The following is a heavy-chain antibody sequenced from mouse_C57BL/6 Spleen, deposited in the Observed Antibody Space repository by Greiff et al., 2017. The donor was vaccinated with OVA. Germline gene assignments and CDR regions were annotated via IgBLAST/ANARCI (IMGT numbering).Heavy chain of an antibody. Sequence: VKVVESGAELVKPGASVKLSCKASGYTFTEYTIHWVKQRSGQGLEWIGWFYPGSGSIKYNEKFKDKATLTADKSSSTVYMELSRLTSEDSAVYFCARHEVPYDYDGAWFAYWGQGTLVTVSA. D-gene: IGHD2-4*01. CDR3: ARHEVPYDYDGAWFAY. J-gene: IGHJ3*01. CDR1: GYTFTEYT. CDR2: FYPGSGSI. V-gene: IGHV1-62-2*01.